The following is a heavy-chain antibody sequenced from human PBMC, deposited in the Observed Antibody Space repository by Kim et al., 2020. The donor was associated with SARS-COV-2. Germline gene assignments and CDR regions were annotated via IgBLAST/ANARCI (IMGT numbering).Heavy chain of an antibody. V-gene: IGHV1-18*01. Sequence: TNYAQKLQGRVTMTTDTSTSTAYMELRSLRSDDTAVYYCAGGGNYYGMDVWGQGTTVTVSS. CDR3: AGGGNYYGMDV. J-gene: IGHJ6*02. CDR2: T.